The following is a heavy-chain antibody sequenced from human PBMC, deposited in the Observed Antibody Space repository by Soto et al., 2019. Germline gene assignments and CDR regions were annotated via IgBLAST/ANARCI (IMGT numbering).Heavy chain of an antibody. J-gene: IGHJ4*02. CDR3: AREFGFEAAEFDY. CDR2: VHFSGST. D-gene: IGHD6-13*01. V-gene: IGHV4-59*01. Sequence: PSETLSLTCTVSGGYFSSFYWSWIRQPPGKGLEWIGNVHFSGSTDYNPSLRSRVSISLDTSTNKFSLNLSSVTAADTAVYSCAREFGFEAAEFDYWGQGALVTVSS. CDR1: GGYFSSFY.